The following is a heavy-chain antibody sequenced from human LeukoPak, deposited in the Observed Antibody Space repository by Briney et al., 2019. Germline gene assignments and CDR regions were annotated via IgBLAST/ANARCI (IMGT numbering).Heavy chain of an antibody. J-gene: IGHJ5*02. CDR3: ARHRDIVVVPSSFDP. CDR1: GASISGSC. Sequence: PSETLSLTCSVSGASISGSCWGWIRQPPGPPGKGLEWIGWLYNSGTTNYNPSLKSRVTISVDMSKNQFSLKLRSVTAADTAVYYCARHRDIVVVPSSFDPWGQGTLVTVSS. CDR2: LYNSGTT. D-gene: IGHD2-2*01. V-gene: IGHV4-59*08.